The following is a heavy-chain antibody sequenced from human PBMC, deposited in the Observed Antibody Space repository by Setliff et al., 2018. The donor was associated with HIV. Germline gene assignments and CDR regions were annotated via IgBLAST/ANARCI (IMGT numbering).Heavy chain of an antibody. Sequence: GASVKVSCKASGYTITGYYMHWVRQAPGQGLEWMGWIKINSGGTKFTQKFQGLVTMTSDTSLSTAYMELGRLRSDDTAVYYCVREGAGPTDDAFDIWGQGTMVTV. CDR3: VREGAGPTDDAFDI. CDR1: GYTITGYY. V-gene: IGHV1-2*02. J-gene: IGHJ3*02. CDR2: IKINSGGT. D-gene: IGHD4-17*01.